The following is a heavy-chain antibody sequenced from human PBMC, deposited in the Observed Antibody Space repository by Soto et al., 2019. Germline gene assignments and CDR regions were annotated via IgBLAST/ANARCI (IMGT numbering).Heavy chain of an antibody. Sequence: QLLLQESGPGLVKSSETLSLNCTVSGISVTSSSHYWGWVRQSPGKGLEWVGSIYVYGTTYYNPSLRTRVAISVDTSKNQFSLHLRSVPAADTAVYYCVATQYKYDTLPAHFDHWGRATRVTVSS. D-gene: IGHD3-22*01. CDR1: GISVTSSSHY. J-gene: IGHJ4*02. CDR3: VATQYKYDTLPAHFDH. CDR2: IYVYGTT. V-gene: IGHV4-39*01.